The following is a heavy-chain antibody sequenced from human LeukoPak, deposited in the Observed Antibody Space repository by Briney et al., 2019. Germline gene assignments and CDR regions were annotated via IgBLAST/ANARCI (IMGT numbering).Heavy chain of an antibody. V-gene: IGHV4-59*02. CDR3: AGQVGARIRYYYTSGLDV. CDR1: GASVSSFY. D-gene: IGHD1-26*01. J-gene: IGHJ6*02. CDR2: MYYSGTT. Sequence: NASETLSLTCTVSGASVSSFYWNWIRQPPGKGLEWIGSMYYSGTTNYDPSFKSRVTISLDTSKNEFSLRLKSLTTADTAVYYCAGQVGARIRYYYTSGLDVWGQGTTVAVSS.